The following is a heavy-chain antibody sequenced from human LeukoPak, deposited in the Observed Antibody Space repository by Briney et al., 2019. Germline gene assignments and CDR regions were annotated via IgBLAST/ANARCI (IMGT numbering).Heavy chain of an antibody. Sequence: ASVKVSCKTSGYTFTNYYMHWVRQAPGQGLEWMGIINPSGGSTSYAQRFQGRVTMTRDTSTSTVYLVVSSLRSEDTAVYYCVREYSTSSGTGRYFDLWGRGTLVTVSS. CDR1: GYTFTNYY. V-gene: IGHV1-46*01. CDR3: VREYSTSSGTGRYFDL. D-gene: IGHD6-6*01. CDR2: INPSGGST. J-gene: IGHJ2*01.